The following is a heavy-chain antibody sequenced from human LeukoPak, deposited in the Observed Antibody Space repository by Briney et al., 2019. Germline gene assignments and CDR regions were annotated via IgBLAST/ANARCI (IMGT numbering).Heavy chain of an antibody. CDR3: AREGDSSFGYFDY. J-gene: IGHJ4*02. Sequence: ASVKVSCKASGYTFTNYAMNWVRQAPGQGLEWMGWINTNTGNPTYAQGFTGRFVFSLDTSVSTAYLQISSLKADDNAVHYCAREGDSSFGYFDYWGQGTLVTVSS. CDR2: INTNTGNP. CDR1: GYTFTNYA. V-gene: IGHV7-4-1*02. D-gene: IGHD6-13*01.